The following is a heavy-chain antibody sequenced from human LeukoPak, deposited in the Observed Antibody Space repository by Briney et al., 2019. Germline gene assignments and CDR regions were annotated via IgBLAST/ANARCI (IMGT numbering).Heavy chain of an antibody. CDR2: ISGSGGST. J-gene: IGHJ6*03. V-gene: IGHV3-23*01. CDR1: GFTFSSYG. Sequence: GGSLRLSCAASGFTFSSYGMSWVRQAPGKGLEWVSAISGSGGSTYYADSVKGRFTISRDNSKNSLYLQMNSLRAEDTAVYYCARDGGIMYYYMDVWGKGTTVTVSS. CDR3: ARDGGIMYYYMDV. D-gene: IGHD3-16*01.